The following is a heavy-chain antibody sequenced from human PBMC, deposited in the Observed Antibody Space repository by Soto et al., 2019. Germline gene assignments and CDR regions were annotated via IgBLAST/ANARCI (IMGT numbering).Heavy chain of an antibody. CDR3: ARGRRGNYGYRWLDP. J-gene: IGHJ5*02. V-gene: IGHV4-31*03. Sequence: QVQLQESGPGLVKPSQTLSLTCSVSGGPINSAGYYWNWLRQFPGKGLEWIGYISYSGSTYYNPSLKGRLSILVDTSKNQFSLELTSVTAADSAVYYCARGRRGNYGYRWLDPWGHGTLVTVSA. CDR1: GGPINSAGYY. D-gene: IGHD5-18*01. CDR2: ISYSGST.